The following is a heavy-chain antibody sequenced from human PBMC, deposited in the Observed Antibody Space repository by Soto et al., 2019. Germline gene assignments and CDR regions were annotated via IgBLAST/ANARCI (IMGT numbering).Heavy chain of an antibody. CDR1: GFTFSTYT. CDR2: ITSSSGTI. Sequence: GGFLRLSCAASGFTFSTYTMNWVRQAPGKGLEWVSYITSSSGTIYYADSVKGLFTISRDNAKNSLYLQMNSLRDEDTAVYFCARDRAAIIVVPAATPYYAMDVWGQGTTVTVSS. V-gene: IGHV3-48*02. J-gene: IGHJ6*02. CDR3: ARDRAAIIVVPAATPYYAMDV. D-gene: IGHD2-2*01.